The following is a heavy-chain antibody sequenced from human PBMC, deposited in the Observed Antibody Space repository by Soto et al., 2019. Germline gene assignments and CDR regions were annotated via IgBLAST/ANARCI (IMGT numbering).Heavy chain of an antibody. CDR2: IYHSGST. D-gene: IGHD1-26*01. V-gene: IGHV4-30-2*01. CDR3: APGGALPRYY. CDR1: GGSISSGGYS. J-gene: IGHJ4*02. Sequence: QLQLQESGSGLVKPSQTLSLTCAVSGGSISSGGYSWSWIRQPPGKGLEWIGYIYHSGSTYYNPSLKSRVHRSRNRSKDQFSLKLSSATAADTAVYYCAPGGALPRYYWGQGTLVTVSS.